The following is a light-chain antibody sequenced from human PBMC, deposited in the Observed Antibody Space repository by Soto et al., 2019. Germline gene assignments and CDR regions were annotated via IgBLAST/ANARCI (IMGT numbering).Light chain of an antibody. CDR1: QSILNSSINKNH. Sequence: DIVMTQSPDSLAVSLGERATIRCKSSQSILNSSINKNHLAWYQQKSGQPPKLLIYWASTRESGVPDRFSGSGSGTDFTLTISSLQAEDVAALYYCHQYYAPPYSFGQGTKLEI. CDR3: HQYYAPPYS. J-gene: IGKJ2*03. CDR2: WAS. V-gene: IGKV4-1*01.